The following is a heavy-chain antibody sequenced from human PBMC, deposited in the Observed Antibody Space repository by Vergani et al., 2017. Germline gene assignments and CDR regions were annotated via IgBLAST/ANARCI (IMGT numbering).Heavy chain of an antibody. Sequence: QVQLVQSGAEVKKPGASVKVSCKASGYTFTSYGISWVRQAPGQGLEWMGWISAYNGNTNYALKLQGRVTMTTDTSTSTAYMELRSLRSDDTAVYYCARDPDIVVVPAAPYYYYYYGMDVWGQGTTVTVSS. V-gene: IGHV1-18*04. CDR1: GYTFTSYG. D-gene: IGHD2-2*01. CDR3: ARDPDIVVVPAAPYYYYYYGMDV. J-gene: IGHJ6*02. CDR2: ISAYNGNT.